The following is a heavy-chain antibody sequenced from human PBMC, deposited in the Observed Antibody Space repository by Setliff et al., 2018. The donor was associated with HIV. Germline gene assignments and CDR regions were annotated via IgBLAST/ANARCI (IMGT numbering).Heavy chain of an antibody. CDR1: GYYFPNSW. CDR3: ARPLYNNGRYYYFDY. J-gene: IGHJ4*02. V-gene: IGHV5-51*01. D-gene: IGHD3-10*01. CDR2: IYPGDSDT. Sequence: PGESLKISCKGFGYYFPNSWIVWVRQMPGKGLEWMGVIYPGDSDTMYSPVFEGQFTISVDTSINTAYLQWNSLKASDSGMYYCARPLYNNGRYYYFDYWGQGTLVTVSS.